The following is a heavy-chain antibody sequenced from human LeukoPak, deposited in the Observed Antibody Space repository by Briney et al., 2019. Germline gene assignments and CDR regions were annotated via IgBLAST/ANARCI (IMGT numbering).Heavy chain of an antibody. J-gene: IGHJ4*02. Sequence: PGGSLRLSCAASGFTFSSYAMSWVRQAPGKGLEWVSALRGSGHSTYYADSVKGRFTISRDNAKNSLYLQMNSLRAEDTAVYYCARATVVKLDYWGQGTLVTVSS. CDR3: ARATVVKLDY. D-gene: IGHD4-23*01. CDR2: LRGSGHST. V-gene: IGHV3-23*01. CDR1: GFTFSSYA.